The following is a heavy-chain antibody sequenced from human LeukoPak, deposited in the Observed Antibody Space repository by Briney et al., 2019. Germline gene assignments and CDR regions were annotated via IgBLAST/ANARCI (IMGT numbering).Heavy chain of an antibody. CDR2: INHSGTT. D-gene: IGHD3-10*01. V-gene: IGHV4-34*01. CDR3: ASSGSRNYYPPTFDY. J-gene: IGHJ4*02. CDR1: TVSSSGYY. Sequence: SETLSLNCDVSTVSSSGYYWSWIRQPPGKGLEWIGEINHSGTTKYNPSLGSRVSISRVTSKSQFSLTLTSVTAADTGIYYCASSGSRNYYPPTFDYWGLGTLVIVSS.